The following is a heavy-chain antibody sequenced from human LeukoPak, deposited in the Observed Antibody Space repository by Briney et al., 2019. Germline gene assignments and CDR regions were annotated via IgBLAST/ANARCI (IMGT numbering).Heavy chain of an antibody. Sequence: SETLSLTCAVSGGFISSGNWWGWFRQPPGKGLEWIGEIHHSVGINYNPSLKSRIAISMDKSKNHFSLDVTSMTAAGTAMYYCARKGPVTIADYWGRGTLVTVSS. CDR3: ARKGPVTIADY. J-gene: IGHJ4*02. CDR2: IHHSVGI. CDR1: GGFISSGNW. D-gene: IGHD4-11*01. V-gene: IGHV4-4*02.